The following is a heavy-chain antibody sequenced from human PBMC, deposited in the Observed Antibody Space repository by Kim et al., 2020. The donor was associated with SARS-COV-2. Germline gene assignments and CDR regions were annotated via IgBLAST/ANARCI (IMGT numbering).Heavy chain of an antibody. Sequence: ASVKVSCKASGYTFTSYYMHWVRQAPGQGLEWMGIINPSGGSTSYAQKFQGRVTMTRDTSTSTVYMELSSLRSEDTAVYYCARDKVAVGGYCSGGSCPPTYYNYYYGMDVWGQGTTVTVSS. CDR2: INPSGGST. V-gene: IGHV1-46*01. J-gene: IGHJ6*02. CDR3: ARDKVAVGGYCSGGSCPPTYYNYYYGMDV. CDR1: GYTFTSYY. D-gene: IGHD2-15*01.